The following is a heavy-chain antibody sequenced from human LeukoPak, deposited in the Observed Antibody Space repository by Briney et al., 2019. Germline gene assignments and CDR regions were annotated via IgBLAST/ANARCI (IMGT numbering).Heavy chain of an antibody. CDR3: ARALIFGVVEGAFDI. Sequence: ASVKVSCKASGYTFTSYYMHWVRQAPGQGLEWMGIINPSGGSTSYAQKFQGRATMTRDTSTSTVYMELSSLRSEDTAVYYCARALIFGVVEGAFDIWGQGTMVTVSS. V-gene: IGHV1-46*01. CDR2: INPSGGST. CDR1: GYTFTSYY. J-gene: IGHJ3*02. D-gene: IGHD3-3*01.